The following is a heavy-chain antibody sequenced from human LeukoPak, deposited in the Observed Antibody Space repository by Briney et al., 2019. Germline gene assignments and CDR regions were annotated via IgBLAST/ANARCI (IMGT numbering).Heavy chain of an antibody. J-gene: IGHJ4*02. V-gene: IGHV4-39*01. CDR2: IYYSGST. D-gene: IGHD2-15*01. CDR1: GGSISSSSYY. Sequence: SETLSPTFTVSGGSISSSSYYWGWVRQPPGEGLEWIGSIYYSGSTYYNPSLKSRVTISVDTSKNQFSLKLSSVTAADTAVYYCARRGGGFDYWGQGTLVTVSS. CDR3: ARRGGGFDY.